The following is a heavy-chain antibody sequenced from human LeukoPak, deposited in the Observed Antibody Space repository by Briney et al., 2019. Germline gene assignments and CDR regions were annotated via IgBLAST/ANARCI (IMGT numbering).Heavy chain of an antibody. J-gene: IGHJ4*02. Sequence: SETLSLTCAVSGGSISSSNWWSWVRQPPGKGLEWIGEIYHSGSTNYNPSLKSRVTISVDKSKNQFSLKLSSVAAADTAVYYCARTRYYYNSRSYGAPYYFDYWGQGTLVTVSS. CDR2: IYHSGST. V-gene: IGHV4-4*02. D-gene: IGHD3-10*01. CDR1: GGSISSSNW. CDR3: ARTRYYYNSRSYGAPYYFDY.